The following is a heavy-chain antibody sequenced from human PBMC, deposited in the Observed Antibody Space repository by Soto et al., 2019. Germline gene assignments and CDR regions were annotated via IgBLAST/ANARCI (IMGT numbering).Heavy chain of an antibody. CDR1: VGTTGVYR. CDR3: ARYLAGRVSGQDY. J-gene: IGHJ4*02. Sequence: SAAVSIWWTVAVGTTGVYRCRCVIKPQGKGLEWIGQIYSSGNPSYNPSLKSRVTISVDTSKNQFSLKLSSVTAADTAVYYCARYLAGRVSGQDYWGPGSQVTVSS. D-gene: IGHD6-19*01. CDR2: IYSSGNP. V-gene: IGHV4-59*12.